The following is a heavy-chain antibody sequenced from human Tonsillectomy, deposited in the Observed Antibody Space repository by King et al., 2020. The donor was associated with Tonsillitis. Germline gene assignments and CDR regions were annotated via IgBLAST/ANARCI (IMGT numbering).Heavy chain of an antibody. CDR1: GGTYSSYV. J-gene: IGHJ5*02. D-gene: IGHD1-26*01. CDR3: ASAVGWFDP. V-gene: IGHV1-69*01. CDR2: IMPFFGTV. Sequence: VQLVQSGAEVKKPGSSVRVSCKASGGTYSSYVISWVRQAPGQGLEWMGAIMPFFGTVNYSQKFQDRVTIIADESTSTVYMELSSLTSEDTAVYYCASAVGWFDPWGQGTLVTVSS.